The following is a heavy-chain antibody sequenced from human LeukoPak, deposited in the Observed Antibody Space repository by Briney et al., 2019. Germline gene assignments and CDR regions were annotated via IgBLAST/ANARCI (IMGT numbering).Heavy chain of an antibody. V-gene: IGHV4-59*01. CDR3: ARDGTTVTTQPYYYYYGMDV. CDR2: IYYSGST. Sequence: SETLSLTCTVSGGSISSYYWSWIRQPPGEGLEWIGYIYYSGSTNYNPSLKSRVTISVDTSKTQFSLKLSSVTAADTAVYYCARDGTTVTTQPYYYYYGMDVWGQGTTVTVSS. J-gene: IGHJ6*02. CDR1: GGSISSYY. D-gene: IGHD4-11*01.